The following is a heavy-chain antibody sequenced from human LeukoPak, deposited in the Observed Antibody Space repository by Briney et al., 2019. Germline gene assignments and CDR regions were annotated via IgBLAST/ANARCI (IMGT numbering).Heavy chain of an antibody. J-gene: IGHJ3*02. Sequence: SETLSLTCTVSGGSVSSGSYYWSWIRQPPGKGLEWIGYIYYSGSANYNPSLKSRITISVDTSKNQFSLKLSSVTAADTAVYYCARVRSSDDAFDIWGQGTLVTVSS. CDR3: ARVRSSDDAFDI. D-gene: IGHD6-6*01. V-gene: IGHV4-61*01. CDR1: GGSVSSGSYY. CDR2: IYYSGSA.